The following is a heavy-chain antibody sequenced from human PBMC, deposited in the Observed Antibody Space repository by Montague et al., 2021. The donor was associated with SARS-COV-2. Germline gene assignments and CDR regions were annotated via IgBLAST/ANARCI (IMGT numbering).Heavy chain of an antibody. D-gene: IGHD3-9*01. CDR3: ARERYSFSHTRGSTWFDP. V-gene: IGHV4-34*01. CDR2: INHSGST. CDR1: GGSFSGYY. J-gene: IGHJ5*02. Sequence: SETLSLTCAVYGGSFSGYYWSWIRQPPGKGLEWIGEINHSGSTNYNPSLKSRVTISVDTSKNQFSLKLSSVTAADTAVYYCARERYSFSHTRGSTWFDPWGQGTLVTVSS.